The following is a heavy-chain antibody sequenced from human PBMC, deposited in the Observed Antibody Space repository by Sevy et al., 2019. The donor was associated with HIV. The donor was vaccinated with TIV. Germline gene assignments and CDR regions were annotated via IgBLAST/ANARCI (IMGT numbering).Heavy chain of an antibody. D-gene: IGHD5-18*01. CDR2: ISSSCSTI. Sequence: GGSLRLSCAASGFTFSDYYMSWIRQAPGKGLEWVSYISSSCSTIYYADSVKGRFTISRDNAKNSLYLQMNSLRAEDTAVYYCARDGDTAMGGYYGMDVWGQGTTVTVSS. CDR3: ARDGDTAMGGYYGMDV. CDR1: GFTFSDYY. J-gene: IGHJ6*02. V-gene: IGHV3-11*01.